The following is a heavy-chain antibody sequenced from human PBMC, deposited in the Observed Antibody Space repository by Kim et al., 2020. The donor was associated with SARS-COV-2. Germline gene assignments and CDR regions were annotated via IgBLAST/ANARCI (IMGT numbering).Heavy chain of an antibody. D-gene: IGHD5-18*01. CDR2: INPSGGST. V-gene: IGHV1-46*01. CDR3: AREDLTSYGYNYYGMDV. J-gene: IGHJ6*02. Sequence: ASVKVSCKASGYTFTSYYMHWVRQAPGQGLEWMGIINPSGGSTSYAQKFQGRVTMTRDTSTSTVYMELSSLRSEDTAVYYCAREDLTSYGYNYYGMDVWGQGTTVTVSS. CDR1: GYTFTSYY.